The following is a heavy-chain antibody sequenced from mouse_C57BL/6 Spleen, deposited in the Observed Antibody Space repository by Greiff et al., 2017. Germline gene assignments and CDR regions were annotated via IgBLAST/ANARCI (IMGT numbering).Heavy chain of an antibody. CDR3: ASLLLRSRGFAY. CDR1: GYTFTSYW. D-gene: IGHD1-1*01. CDR2: IYPGSGST. J-gene: IGHJ3*01. Sequence: QVQLKQPGAELVKPGASVNMSCKASGYTFTSYWLTWVKQRPVQGLEWIGDIYPGSGSTNYNEKFKSKATLTVDKSSSTAYMQLSSLTSEDSAVYYCASLLLRSRGFAYWGQGTLVTVSA. V-gene: IGHV1-55*01.